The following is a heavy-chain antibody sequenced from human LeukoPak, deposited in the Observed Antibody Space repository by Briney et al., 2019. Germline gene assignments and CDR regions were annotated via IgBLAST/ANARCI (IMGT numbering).Heavy chain of an antibody. Sequence: PGGSLRLSCAASGFTFSSYSMNWVRQAPGKGLEWVSYISSSSSTIYYADSVKGRFTISRDNAKNSLYLQMNSLRAEDTAVYYCARGAQYSSSSLVFDYWGQGTLVTVSS. V-gene: IGHV3-48*01. CDR1: GFTFSSYS. CDR2: ISSSSSTI. J-gene: IGHJ4*02. CDR3: ARGAQYSSSSLVFDY. D-gene: IGHD6-6*01.